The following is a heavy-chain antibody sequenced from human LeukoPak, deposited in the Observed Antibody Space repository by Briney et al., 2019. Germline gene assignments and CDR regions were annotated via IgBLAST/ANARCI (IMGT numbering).Heavy chain of an antibody. V-gene: IGHV1-18*04. Sequence: ASVKVSCKAFGYTFTSNYMHWVRRAPGQGLEWIGWITPYNGNTNYAQKLQGRVTLTTDTSTSTAYMELRSLRSDDTAVYYCVRAGIPGYCSSATCSNWFGPWGQGTLVTVSS. J-gene: IGHJ5*02. CDR2: ITPYNGNT. D-gene: IGHD2-15*01. CDR3: VRAGIPGYCSSATCSNWFGP. CDR1: GYTFTSNY.